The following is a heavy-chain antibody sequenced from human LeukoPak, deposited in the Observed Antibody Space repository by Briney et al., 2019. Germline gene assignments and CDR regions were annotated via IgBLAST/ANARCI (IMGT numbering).Heavy chain of an antibody. J-gene: IGHJ4*02. CDR1: GFTFSSYG. Sequence: GGSLRLSCAASGFTFSSYGMHWVRQAPGKGLEWVAAISYDGSNKYYADSVKGRFTISRDNSKNTLYLQMNSLRAEDTAVYYCAKGITMIVVDNDYFDYWGQGTQVTVSS. CDR3: AKGITMIVVDNDYFDY. D-gene: IGHD3-22*01. V-gene: IGHV3-30*18. CDR2: ISYDGSNK.